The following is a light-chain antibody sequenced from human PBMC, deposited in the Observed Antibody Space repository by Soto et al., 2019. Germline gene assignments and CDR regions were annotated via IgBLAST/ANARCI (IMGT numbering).Light chain of an antibody. CDR3: QQSYSTLFT. CDR2: GAS. CDR1: QSISTY. Sequence: DIQMTQSPSSLSASVGDRVTITCRASQSISTYLSWYQQKPGKAPNLLIYGASTLQSGVPSRFSGSGSGTDFSLTITSLHPEDFATYYCQQSYSTLFTFGPGTKVDIK. J-gene: IGKJ3*01. V-gene: IGKV1-39*01.